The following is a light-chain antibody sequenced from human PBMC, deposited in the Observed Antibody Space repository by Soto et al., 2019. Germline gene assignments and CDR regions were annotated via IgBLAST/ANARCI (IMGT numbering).Light chain of an antibody. Sequence: SPATLSLSPGEIATLSCRASQSVSSNLAWYQQKPGQAPRLLIYGASTRATGIPARFSGSGSGTEFTLTISSLQSEDFAVYYCQQYNNWLPITFGQGTGLETK. CDR2: GAS. CDR1: QSVSSN. V-gene: IGKV3-15*01. CDR3: QQYNNWLPIT. J-gene: IGKJ5*01.